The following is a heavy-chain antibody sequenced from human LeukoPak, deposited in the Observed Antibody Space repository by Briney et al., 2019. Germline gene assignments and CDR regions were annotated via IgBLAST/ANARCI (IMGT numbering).Heavy chain of an antibody. V-gene: IGHV1-8*01. CDR3: ARGLGYCSSTSCYIVYGMDV. D-gene: IGHD2-2*02. Sequence: GASVKVSCKASGYTFTSYDINWVRPATGQGLEWMGWMNPNSGNTGYAQKFQGRVTMTRNTSISTAYMELSSLRSEDTAVYYCARGLGYCSSTSCYIVYGMDVWGQGTTVTVSS. CDR2: MNPNSGNT. CDR1: GYTFTSYD. J-gene: IGHJ6*02.